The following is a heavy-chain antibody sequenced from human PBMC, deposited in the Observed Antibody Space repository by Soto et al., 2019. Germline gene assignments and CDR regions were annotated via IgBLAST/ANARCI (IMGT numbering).Heavy chain of an antibody. Sequence: EVQLLESGGGLVQPGGSLRLSCAASVFAFSTYAMTWVHQAPGMGLEWVSTSGSGGSTYYADSVKGQFTISRDNSKNTLYLQVSSLRADDTAVYFCAKLSARDYGDQIDSWGQGTLVTVSS. V-gene: IGHV3-23*01. D-gene: IGHD4-17*01. CDR3: AKLSARDYGDQIDS. CDR2: SGSGGST. CDR1: VFAFSTYA. J-gene: IGHJ4*02.